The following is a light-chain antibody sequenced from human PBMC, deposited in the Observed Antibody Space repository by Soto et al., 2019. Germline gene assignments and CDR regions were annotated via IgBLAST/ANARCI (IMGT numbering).Light chain of an antibody. CDR2: GAS. CDR1: QSISDT. V-gene: IGKV3-15*01. Sequence: EIVMTQSPATLSVSPGGRATLSCRASQSISDTLAWYQQTPGQAPRLLIHGASTRATGFPGRFSGSGSGTDFTLTISSLQSEDFAVYYCQQYNNWPWTFGQGTKGDIK. CDR3: QQYNNWPWT. J-gene: IGKJ1*01.